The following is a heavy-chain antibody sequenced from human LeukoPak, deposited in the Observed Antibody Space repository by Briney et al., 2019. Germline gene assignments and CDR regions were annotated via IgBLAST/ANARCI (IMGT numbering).Heavy chain of an antibody. V-gene: IGHV3-48*03. Sequence: PGGSLRLSCAASGFSFSSYEMNWVRQAPGKGLEWVSHISSDGHVETYVDCVRGRFTMSRDNAKNFLFLQMNGLRAEDTAVYYCARWSGFDYWGQGTLVTVSS. CDR3: ARWSGFDY. D-gene: IGHD3-10*01. CDR1: GFSFSSYE. J-gene: IGHJ4*02. CDR2: ISSDGHVE.